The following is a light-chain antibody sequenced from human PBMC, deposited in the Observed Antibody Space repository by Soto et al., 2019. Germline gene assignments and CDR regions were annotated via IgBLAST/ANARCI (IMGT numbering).Light chain of an antibody. Sequence: QSVLTQPASVSGSPGQSITISCTGTSSDVGAYDYVSWYQQRPGKAPKLMIYDVTNRPSGVSNRFSGSKSGNTASLTISGLQAEDEADYYCSSYTSSSTSVVFGGGTKLTVL. CDR2: DVT. V-gene: IGLV2-14*03. CDR1: SSDVGAYDY. J-gene: IGLJ2*01. CDR3: SSYTSSSTSVV.